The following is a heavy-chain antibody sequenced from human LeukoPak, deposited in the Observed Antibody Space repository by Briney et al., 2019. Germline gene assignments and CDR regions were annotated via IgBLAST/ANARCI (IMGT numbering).Heavy chain of an antibody. Sequence: GGSLRLSCAASGFTFDDYARHWVRQAPGKGLEWVSGITWNSGIIGYADSVKGRFTISRDNAKYSLYLQMNSLRAEDMAFYYCAAGDDFRIDYWGQGSLVTVSS. CDR2: ITWNSGII. J-gene: IGHJ4*02. D-gene: IGHD1-1*01. CDR1: GFTFDDYA. CDR3: AAGDDFRIDY. V-gene: IGHV3-9*03.